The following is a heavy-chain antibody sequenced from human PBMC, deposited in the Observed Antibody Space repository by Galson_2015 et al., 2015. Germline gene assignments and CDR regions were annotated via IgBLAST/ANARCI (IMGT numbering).Heavy chain of an antibody. CDR2: IYSGGST. CDR1: GFTVSSNY. Sequence: SLRLSCAASGFTVSSNYMSWVRQAPGKGLEWVSVIYSGGSTYYADSVKGRFTISRDNSKNTLYLQMNSLRAEDTAVYYCAREDSSGYYPLNYWGQGTLVTVSS. CDR3: AREDSSGYYPLNY. D-gene: IGHD3-22*01. V-gene: IGHV3-53*01. J-gene: IGHJ4*02.